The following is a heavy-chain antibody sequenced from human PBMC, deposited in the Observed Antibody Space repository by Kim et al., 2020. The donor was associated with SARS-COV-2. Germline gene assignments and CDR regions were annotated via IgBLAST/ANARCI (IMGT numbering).Heavy chain of an antibody. CDR3: ARDSSSGLWY. D-gene: IGHD6-13*01. Sequence: NKYYADSVKGRFTISRDNSKNTLYLQMNSLRAEDTAVYYCARDSSSGLWYWGQGTLVTVSS. CDR2: NK. V-gene: IGHV3-33*01. J-gene: IGHJ4*02.